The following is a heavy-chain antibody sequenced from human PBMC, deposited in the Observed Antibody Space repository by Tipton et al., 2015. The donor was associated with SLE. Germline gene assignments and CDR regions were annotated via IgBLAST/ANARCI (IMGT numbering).Heavy chain of an antibody. Sequence: TLSLTCTVSGGSLSSHYWSWIRQPPGKGLEWIGYIYYSGSTNYNPSLKSRVTISVDTSKNQFSLKLSSVTAADTAVYYCARGYDLDYWGQGTLVTVAS. CDR2: IYYSGST. CDR1: GGSLSSHY. V-gene: IGHV4-59*11. J-gene: IGHJ4*02. D-gene: IGHD1-1*01. CDR3: ARGYDLDY.